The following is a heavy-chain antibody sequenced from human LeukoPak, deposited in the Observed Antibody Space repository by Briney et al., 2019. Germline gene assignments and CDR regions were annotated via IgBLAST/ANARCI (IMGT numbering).Heavy chain of an antibody. D-gene: IGHD2-8*02. CDR2: ISDIGSI. V-gene: IGHV4-59*08. Sequence: SETLSLTCTVSGGSISSYYWSWIRQPPGKGLEWIGYISDIGSINYNPSLKSRVTISLATSKNQLSLKQRSVTAADTAVYYCAGHHPRNTVDFWGQGTLVTVSS. CDR3: AGHHPRNTVDF. J-gene: IGHJ4*02. CDR1: GGSISSYY.